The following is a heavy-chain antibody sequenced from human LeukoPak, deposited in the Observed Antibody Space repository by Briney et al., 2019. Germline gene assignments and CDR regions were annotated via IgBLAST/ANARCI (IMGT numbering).Heavy chain of an antibody. D-gene: IGHD3-16*01. Sequence: NSSETLSLTCNVSGDSISRYYWNWIRQPAGKGLEWIGRIYSSGSTNYNPSLKSRVTMSVDKTKNQFSLKLNSVTAADTAIYYCARGSRGSYWPLFYLWGQGTLVTVSS. CDR1: GDSISRYY. V-gene: IGHV4-4*07. CDR3: ARGSRGSYWPLFYL. J-gene: IGHJ4*02. CDR2: IYSSGST.